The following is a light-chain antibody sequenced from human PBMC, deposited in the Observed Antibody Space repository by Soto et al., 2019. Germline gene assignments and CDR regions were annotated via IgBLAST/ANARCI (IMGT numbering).Light chain of an antibody. V-gene: IGKV3-20*01. J-gene: IGKJ4*01. Sequence: IVLTPAAGPLSLSPGEHATLSCPASQSVSSNFLAWYQEKPGQAPRLIIYGASSRATGIPDRFSGSGSGTDFTLTISRPEPEDFAVYYCRQYGRSLGFAFGGGTKVDIK. CDR1: QSVSSNF. CDR2: GAS. CDR3: RQYGRSLGFA.